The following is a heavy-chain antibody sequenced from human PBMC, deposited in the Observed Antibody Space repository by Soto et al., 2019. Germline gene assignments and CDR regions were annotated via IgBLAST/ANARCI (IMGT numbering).Heavy chain of an antibody. CDR3: AKDMAQQLVTGYYYYGMDV. V-gene: IGHV3-43*01. D-gene: IGHD6-13*01. CDR2: ISWDGGST. J-gene: IGHJ6*02. Sequence: GGSLRLSCAASGFTFDDYTMHWVRQAPGKGLEWVSLISWDGGSTYYADSVKGRFTISRDNSKNSLYLQMNSLRTEDTALYYCAKDMAQQLVTGYYYYGMDVWGQGTTVTVSS. CDR1: GFTFDDYT.